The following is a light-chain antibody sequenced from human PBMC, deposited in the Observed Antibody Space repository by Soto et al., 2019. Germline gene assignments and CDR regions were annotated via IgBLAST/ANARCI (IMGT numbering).Light chain of an antibody. Sequence: QSALTQPPSASGTPGQRVTISCSGSSSNIGSNTVNWYQQLPGTAPKLLIYSNNQRPSGVPDRFSGSKSGTSASLAISGLQSEDEADYYCAAWDDSLNGNYVFGTETKVTVL. V-gene: IGLV1-44*01. J-gene: IGLJ1*01. CDR3: AAWDDSLNGNYV. CDR2: SNN. CDR1: SSNIGSNT.